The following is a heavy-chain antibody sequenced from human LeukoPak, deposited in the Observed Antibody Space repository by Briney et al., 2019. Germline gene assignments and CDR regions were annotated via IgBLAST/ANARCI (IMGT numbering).Heavy chain of an antibody. V-gene: IGHV4-59*01. CDR2: IYYSGST. CDR1: GGSISSYY. D-gene: IGHD3-10*01. Sequence: SETLSPTCTVSGGSISSYYWSWIRQPPGKGLEWIGYIYYSGSTNYNPSLKSRVTISVDTSKNQFSLKLSSVTAADTAVYYCARLPARGWFDPWGQGTLVTVSS. CDR3: ARLPARGWFDP. J-gene: IGHJ5*02.